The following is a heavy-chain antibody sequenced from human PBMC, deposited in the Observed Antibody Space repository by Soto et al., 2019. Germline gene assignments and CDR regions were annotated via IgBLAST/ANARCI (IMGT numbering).Heavy chain of an antibody. CDR3: ATLDTAEIQTAAY. CDR2: INRESSGT. CDR1: GFIFTSYW. D-gene: IGHD5-18*01. Sequence: EVQLVESGGDLVQPGGSLRLSCAGSGFIFTSYWMSWVRHGPGKGLEWVAMINRESSGTHYLDSVKGRFTISRDNAKNSMYLQMNSLGVEDTAVYYCATLDTAEIQTAAYWGQGTLVTVSS. J-gene: IGHJ4*02. V-gene: IGHV3-7*01.